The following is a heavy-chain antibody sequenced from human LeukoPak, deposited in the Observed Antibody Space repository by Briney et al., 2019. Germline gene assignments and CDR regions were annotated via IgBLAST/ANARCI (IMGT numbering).Heavy chain of an antibody. CDR1: GFTFSNYA. J-gene: IGHJ4*02. CDR2: ISGSGGST. CDR3: AKWDYDSSGYYPFDY. V-gene: IGHV3-23*01. Sequence: GGSLRLSCAASGFTFSNYAMSWVRQAPGKGLEWVSAISGSGGSTYYADSVKGRFTISRDNSKNTLYLQMNSLRAEDTAVYYCAKWDYDSSGYYPFDYWGQGTLVTVSS. D-gene: IGHD3-22*01.